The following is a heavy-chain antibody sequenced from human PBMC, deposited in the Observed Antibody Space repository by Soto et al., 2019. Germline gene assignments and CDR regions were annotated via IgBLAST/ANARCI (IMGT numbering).Heavy chain of an antibody. J-gene: IGHJ4*02. CDR3: ARDWSRYYDNSGLIWFY. D-gene: IGHD3-22*01. CDR2: ISAYNGDT. CDR1: GYTFSSYG. Sequence: QIQLVQSGGEVKKPGASVKVSCKASGYTFSSYGISWVRQAPGQGLEWVGWISAYNGDTHYAPKFQDRITLNTETSTDTAYMALRSLGLDDTAVYYCARDWSRYYDNSGLIWFYWGQGSLVSVSS. V-gene: IGHV1-18*04.